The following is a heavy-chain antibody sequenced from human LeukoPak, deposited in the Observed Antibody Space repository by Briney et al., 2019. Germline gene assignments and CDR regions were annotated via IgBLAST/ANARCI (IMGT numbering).Heavy chain of an antibody. Sequence: SQTLSLTSAVSGGSLSSGGYSWSWIRQQPGKGLEWIAYIYYSGSTYYNPSIKSRVTISVDTSKNQFSLKLSSVTAADTALYYCARTSSTWTYYFDYWGEGTLVTVSS. J-gene: IGHJ4*02. V-gene: IGHV4-30-4*07. D-gene: IGHD6-13*01. CDR1: GGSLSSGGYS. CDR2: IYYSGST. CDR3: ARTSSTWTYYFDY.